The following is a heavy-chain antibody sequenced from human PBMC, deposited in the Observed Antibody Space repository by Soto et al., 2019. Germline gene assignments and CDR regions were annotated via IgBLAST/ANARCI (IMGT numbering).Heavy chain of an antibody. J-gene: IGHJ3*01. CDR3: ARIGVGSRR. Sequence: VQMVPSGAEVKEPGSSVKVSCTNSGDTFSHYVLSWVRQAPGQGLEWMGSLAPISGSPNYAERFEGRLTISADAGTSTMYMELRSLKYDDTAVYYCARIGVGSRRWGQGTMVTVSS. CDR2: LAPISGSP. CDR1: GDTFSHYV. V-gene: IGHV1-69*18. D-gene: IGHD1-26*01.